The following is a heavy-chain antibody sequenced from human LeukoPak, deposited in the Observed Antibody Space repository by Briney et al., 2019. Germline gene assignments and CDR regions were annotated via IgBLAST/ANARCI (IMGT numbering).Heavy chain of an antibody. CDR2: IKQDGSEQ. J-gene: IGHJ4*02. CDR3: AKDRLTKNFDWLRTGSATDY. Sequence: PGGSLRLSCAASGFIFSGYWMNWVRQAPGEGLEWVANIKQDGSEQHYVDSVRGRFTISRDNAKNSLYLQMNSLRAEDTAVYYCAKDRLTKNFDWLRTGSATDYWGQGTLVTVSS. D-gene: IGHD3-9*01. V-gene: IGHV3-7*03. CDR1: GFIFSGYW.